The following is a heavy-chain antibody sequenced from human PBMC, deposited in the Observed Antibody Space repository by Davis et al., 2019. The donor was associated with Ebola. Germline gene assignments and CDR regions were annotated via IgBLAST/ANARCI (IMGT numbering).Heavy chain of an antibody. J-gene: IGHJ6*02. D-gene: IGHD5-12*01. CDR3: ARDRIEVATILNYYYGMDV. CDR1: GGSISSSNW. CDR2: IYHSGST. V-gene: IGHV4-4*02. Sequence: MPSETLSLTCAVSGGSISSSNWWSWVRQPPGKGLEWIGEIYHSGSTNYNPSLKSRVTISVDKSKNQFSLKLSSVTAADTAVYYCARDRIEVATILNYYYGMDVWGQGTTVTVSS.